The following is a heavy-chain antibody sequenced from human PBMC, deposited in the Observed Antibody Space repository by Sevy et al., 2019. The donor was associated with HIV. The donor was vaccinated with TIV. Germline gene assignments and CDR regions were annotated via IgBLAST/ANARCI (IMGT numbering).Heavy chain of an antibody. CDR1: GGSISSGSYY. CDR3: ARVGYSSSWYGRKDYYYYYMDV. D-gene: IGHD6-13*01. J-gene: IGHJ6*03. Sequence: SETLSLTCTVSGGSISSGSYYWSWIRQPAGKGLEWIGRIYTSGSTNYNPSLKSRVTISVDTSKNQFSLKLSSVTAADTAVYYCARVGYSSSWYGRKDYYYYYMDVWGKGTTVTVSS. CDR2: IYTSGST. V-gene: IGHV4-61*02.